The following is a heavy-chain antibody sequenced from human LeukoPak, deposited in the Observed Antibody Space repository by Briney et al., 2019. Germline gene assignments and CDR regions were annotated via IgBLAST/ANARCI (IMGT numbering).Heavy chain of an antibody. CDR2: ISAYNGNT. CDR1: GYTFSSYG. CDR3: ARVLAARPMGY. D-gene: IGHD6-6*01. Sequence: ASVKVSCKASGYTFSSYGISWVRQAPGQGLEWMGWISAYNGNTNYAQKLQGRVTMTTDTSTSTAYMELRSLRYDDTAVYYCARVLAARPMGYWGQGTLVTVAS. V-gene: IGHV1-18*01. J-gene: IGHJ4*02.